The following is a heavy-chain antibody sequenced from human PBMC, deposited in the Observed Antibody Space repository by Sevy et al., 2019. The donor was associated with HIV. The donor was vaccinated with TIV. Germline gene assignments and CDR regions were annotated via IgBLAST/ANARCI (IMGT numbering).Heavy chain of an antibody. D-gene: IGHD4-17*01. CDR1: GGSISSYY. J-gene: IGHJ6*02. CDR3: ARDSVTTFTRYYYYGMDV. Sequence: SETLSLTCTVSGGSISSYYWSWIRQPAGKGLEWIGRIYTSGSTNYNPSLKSRVTRSVDTSKNQFSLKLSSVTAADTAVYYCARDSVTTFTRYYYYGMDVWGQGTTVTVSS. CDR2: IYTSGST. V-gene: IGHV4-4*07.